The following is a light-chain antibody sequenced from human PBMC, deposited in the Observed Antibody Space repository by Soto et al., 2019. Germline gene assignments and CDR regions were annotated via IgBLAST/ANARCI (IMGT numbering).Light chain of an antibody. CDR3: QKYNSAPWT. CDR2: ATS. V-gene: IGKV1-27*01. CDR1: QGISHY. Sequence: DIPMTQSPSSLSASVGDRITITCRASQGISHYLAWCQQKPGKVPKLLIYATSNLQSGVPSRFSGSGSGTDFSLTISSLQPEDVATYYCQKYNSAPWTFGQGTKVELK. J-gene: IGKJ1*01.